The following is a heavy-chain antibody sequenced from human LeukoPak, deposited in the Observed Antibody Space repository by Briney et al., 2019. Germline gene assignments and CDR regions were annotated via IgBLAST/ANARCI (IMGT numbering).Heavy chain of an antibody. CDR2: IVVGSGNT. V-gene: IGHV1-58*01. CDR3: AAILGIAAAEGAFDI. D-gene: IGHD6-13*01. J-gene: IGHJ3*02. CDR1: GFTFTSSA. Sequence: SVKVSCKASGFTFTSSAVRWVRQARGQRLEWIGWIVVGSGNTNYAQKFQERVTITRDMSTSTAYMELSSLRSEDTAVYYCAAILGIAAAEGAFDIWGQGTMVTVSS.